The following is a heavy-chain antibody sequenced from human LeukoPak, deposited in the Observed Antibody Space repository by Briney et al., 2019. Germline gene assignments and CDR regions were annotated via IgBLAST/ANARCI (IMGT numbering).Heavy chain of an antibody. CDR1: GFTFSSYD. CDR2: ISYDGSNK. J-gene: IGHJ4*02. D-gene: IGHD6-25*01. Sequence: PGGSLTLSCAASGFTFSSYDMHWVRQAPGKGLEWVAIISYDGSNKDYADYVKGRFTISRDNSKNTLYVQMSSLRAEDTAVYFCARSSGGSDPYFDYWGQGTLASVSS. CDR3: ARSSGGSDPYFDY. V-gene: IGHV3-30-3*01.